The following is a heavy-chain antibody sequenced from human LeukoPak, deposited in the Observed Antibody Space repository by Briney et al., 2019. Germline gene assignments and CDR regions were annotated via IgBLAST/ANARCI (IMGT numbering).Heavy chain of an antibody. CDR2: IYYSGST. CDR3: ARGEIAVVPAAADAFDI. CDR1: GGSISSGDYY. D-gene: IGHD2-2*01. V-gene: IGHV4-30-4*08. Sequence: SETLSLTCTVSGGSISSGDYYWSWIRQPPGKGLEWIGYIYYSGSTYYNPSLKSRVTISVDTSKNQFSLKLSSVTAADTAVYYCARGEIAVVPAAADAFDIWGQGTMVTVSS. J-gene: IGHJ3*02.